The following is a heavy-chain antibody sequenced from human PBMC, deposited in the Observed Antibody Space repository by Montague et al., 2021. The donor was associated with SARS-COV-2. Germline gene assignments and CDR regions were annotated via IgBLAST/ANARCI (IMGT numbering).Heavy chain of an antibody. CDR3: ARGGYGGWTGYYFDY. CDR2: FHHSGST. D-gene: IGHD4/OR15-4a*01. V-gene: IGHV4-4*02. J-gene: IGHJ4*02. Sequence: SETLSLTCAVSGGSISSSNWWSWVRHPPRKGLEWIGEFHHSGSTNYNPSLKSRVTMSVDRSKNHFSLRLSSVTAADTAMYYCARGGYGGWTGYYFDYWGQGTLVTVSS. CDR1: GGSISSSNW.